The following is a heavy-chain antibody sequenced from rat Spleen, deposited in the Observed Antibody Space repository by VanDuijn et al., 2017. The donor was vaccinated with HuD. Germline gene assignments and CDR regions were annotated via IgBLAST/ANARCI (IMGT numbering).Heavy chain of an antibody. D-gene: IGHD1-9*01. Sequence: QVQLKESGPGLVQPSETLSLTCTVSGFSLTSYSVNWVRQPPGKGLEWMGGIWNDGSTNYNSALKSRLSISRDTSKSQVFLKMNSLQTEDTATYYCARAHTTGIRDWLAYWGQGTLVTVSS. CDR2: IWNDGST. CDR3: ARAHTTGIRDWLAY. CDR1: GFSLTSYS. J-gene: IGHJ3*01. V-gene: IGHV2-1*01.